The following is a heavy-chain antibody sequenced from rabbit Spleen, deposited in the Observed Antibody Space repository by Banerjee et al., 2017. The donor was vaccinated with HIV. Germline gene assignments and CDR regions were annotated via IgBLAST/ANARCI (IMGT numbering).Heavy chain of an antibody. CDR3: ARDRGSGWGDAFDP. V-gene: IGHV1S7*01. Sequence: QLKESGGGLVQPGGSLKLSCKASGFTLSSYWMNWVRQAPGKGLEWIGYIDPVFGTTDYASWVNGRFTISSHNAQNTLYLQLNSLTAADTATYFCARDRGSGWGDAFDPWGPGTLVTVS. J-gene: IGHJ2*01. D-gene: IGHD4-1*01. CDR1: GFTLSSYW. CDR2: IDPVFGTT.